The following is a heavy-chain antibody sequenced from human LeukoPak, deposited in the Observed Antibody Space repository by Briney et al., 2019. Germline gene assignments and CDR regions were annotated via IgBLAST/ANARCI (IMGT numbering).Heavy chain of an antibody. D-gene: IGHD4-17*01. CDR1: GFTFSSYN. J-gene: IGHJ4*02. CDR3: ARDPLVTTVTTTGY. V-gene: IGHV3-48*04. Sequence: GESLRLSCAASGFTFSSYNMNWVRQAPGKGLEWVSYISSSGGTIYYADSVEGRFTISRDNAKNSLYLQMNSLRAEDTAVYYCARDPLVTTVTTTGYWGQGTLVTVSS. CDR2: ISSSGGTI.